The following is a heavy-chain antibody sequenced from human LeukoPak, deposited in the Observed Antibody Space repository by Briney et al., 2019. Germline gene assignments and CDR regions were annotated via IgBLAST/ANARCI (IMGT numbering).Heavy chain of an antibody. CDR1: GYSIDSIYY. D-gene: IGHD3-10*01. J-gene: IGHJ4*02. CDR3: ARTRYYYGSRSYGAPYYFDY. CDR2: IHDSGTT. Sequence: SETLSLTCTVSGYSIDSIYYWGWIRQPPGKGLQWIGNIHDSGTTYYNPSLKSRVTISVDTSKNQFSLKLSSVTAADTAVYYCARTRYYYGSRSYGAPYYFDYWGQGTLVTVSS. V-gene: IGHV4-38-2*02.